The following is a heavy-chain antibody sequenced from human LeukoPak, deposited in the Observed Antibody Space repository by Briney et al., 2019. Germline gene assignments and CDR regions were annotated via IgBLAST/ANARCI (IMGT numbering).Heavy chain of an antibody. Sequence: SETLSLTCTVSGGFISSSYWSWIRQPPGKGLEWIGYIFYSGSTYYSPSLKSRVTISLDTSRNQFSLKLNSVTAADTAVYYCAKSNGYGLIDIWGQGTMVTVSS. CDR1: GGFISSSY. D-gene: IGHD3-22*01. CDR2: IFYSGST. CDR3: AKSNGYGLIDI. V-gene: IGHV4-59*12. J-gene: IGHJ3*02.